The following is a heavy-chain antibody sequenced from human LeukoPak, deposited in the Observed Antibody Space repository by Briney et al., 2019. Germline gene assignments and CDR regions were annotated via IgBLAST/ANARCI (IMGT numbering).Heavy chain of an antibody. CDR2: ISWNSGSI. Sequence: GGSLRLSCAASGFTFDDYAMHWVRQAPGKGLEWVSGISWNSGSIGYADSVKGRFTISRDNAKNSLYLQMNSLRAKDTALYYCAKGPGYLGYWGQGTLVTVSS. CDR1: GFTFDDYA. D-gene: IGHD3-16*01. J-gene: IGHJ4*02. V-gene: IGHV3-9*01. CDR3: AKGPGYLGY.